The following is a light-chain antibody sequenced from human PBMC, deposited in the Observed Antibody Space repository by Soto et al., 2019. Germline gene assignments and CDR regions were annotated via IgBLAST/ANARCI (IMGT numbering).Light chain of an antibody. Sequence: EIVLTQSPATLSVFPGEKATLSCGASQSVSNNLAWYHQKPGQAPRPLIYGASTRATGVPARFSGSGSGTEFTLTISSLQSEDSAIYYCQQYSTSVRTFGQGTKVEV. CDR3: QQYSTSVRT. V-gene: IGKV3-15*01. J-gene: IGKJ1*01. CDR1: QSVSNN. CDR2: GAS.